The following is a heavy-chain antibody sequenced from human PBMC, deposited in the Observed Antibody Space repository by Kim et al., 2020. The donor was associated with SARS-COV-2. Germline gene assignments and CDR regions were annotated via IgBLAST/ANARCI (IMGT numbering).Heavy chain of an antibody. Sequence: GGSLRLSCAASGFTFSSYAMSWVRQAPGKGLEWVSAISGSGGSTYYADSVKGRFTISRDNSKNTLYLQMNSQRAEDTAVYYCAKSIPPTIYGVVIDYYYYYGMDVWGQGTAVTVSS. V-gene: IGHV3-23*01. D-gene: IGHD3-3*01. CDR2: ISGSGGST. CDR1: GFTFSSYA. J-gene: IGHJ6*02. CDR3: AKSIPPTIYGVVIDYYYYYGMDV.